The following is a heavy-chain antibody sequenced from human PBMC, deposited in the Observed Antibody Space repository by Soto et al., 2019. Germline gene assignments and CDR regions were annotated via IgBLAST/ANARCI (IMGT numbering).Heavy chain of an antibody. J-gene: IGHJ2*01. CDR3: ARVLWFGEGL. Sequence: QVQLVESGGGVVQPGRSLRLSCAASGFTFSSYAMHWVRQAPGKGLEWVAVISYDGSNKYFADSVKGRFTISRDNSKNTLYLQMNSLRAEDTAGYYCARVLWFGEGLWGRGTLVTVSS. V-gene: IGHV3-30-3*01. D-gene: IGHD3-10*01. CDR2: ISYDGSNK. CDR1: GFTFSSYA.